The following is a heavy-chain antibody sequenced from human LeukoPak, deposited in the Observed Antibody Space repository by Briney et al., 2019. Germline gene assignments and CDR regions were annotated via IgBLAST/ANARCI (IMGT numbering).Heavy chain of an antibody. CDR2: IYSGGNT. CDR1: GFTASSSY. J-gene: IGHJ4*02. CDR3: ARLIAATGRLYFDY. Sequence: PGGSLRLSCAASGFTASSSYMSWVRQAPGKGLEYVSVIYSGGNTYYAGSVKGRFTISRDNSKNTVYLQMNSLRAEDTAVYYCARLIAATGRLYFDYWGQGTLVTVSS. V-gene: IGHV3-53*01. D-gene: IGHD6-13*01.